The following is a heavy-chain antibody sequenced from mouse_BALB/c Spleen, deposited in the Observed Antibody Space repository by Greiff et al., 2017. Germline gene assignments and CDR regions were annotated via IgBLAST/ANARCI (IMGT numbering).Heavy chain of an antibody. CDR1: GYSITSDYA. CDR2: ISYSGST. J-gene: IGHJ2*01. Sequence: DVQLQESGPGLVKPSQSLSLTCTVTGYSITSDYAWNWIRQFPGNKLEWMGYISYSGSTSYNPSLKSRISITRDTSKNQFFLQLNSVTTEDTATYYCARGLYYGYGEYYFDYWGQGTTLTVSS. V-gene: IGHV3-2*02. CDR3: ARGLYYGYGEYYFDY. D-gene: IGHD1-2*01.